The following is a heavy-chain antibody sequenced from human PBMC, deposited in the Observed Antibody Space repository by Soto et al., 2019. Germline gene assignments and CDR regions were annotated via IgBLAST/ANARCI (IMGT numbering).Heavy chain of an antibody. V-gene: IGHV3-15*07. CDR1: GFTFSNAW. J-gene: IGHJ4*02. CDR3: FLYGTAARLYVHY. CDR2: IKSKTDGGTT. D-gene: IGHD6-6*01. Sequence: PGGSLRLSCAASGFTFSNAWMNWVRQAPGKGLEWVGRIKSKTDGGTTDYAAPVKGRFTISRDDSKNTLYLQMNSLKTEDTAVYYCFLYGTAARLYVHYWGQGTLVTVSS.